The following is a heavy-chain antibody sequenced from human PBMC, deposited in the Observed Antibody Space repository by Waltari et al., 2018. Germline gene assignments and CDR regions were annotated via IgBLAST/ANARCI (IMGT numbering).Heavy chain of an antibody. CDR2: IRGTGTTT. V-gene: IGHV3-23*01. CDR3: AKDPTIIVTDYHGMDV. Sequence: EVQLLESGGGLVQPGGSLRLSCAASGFTFSNYAMNWVRQAPGKGGEGVEGIRGTGTTTYYADSVKGRFTISRDNSKNTLYLQMNSLRADDTAVYYCAKDPTIIVTDYHGMDVWGQGTTVTVSS. CDR1: GFTFSNYA. J-gene: IGHJ6*02. D-gene: IGHD3-22*01.